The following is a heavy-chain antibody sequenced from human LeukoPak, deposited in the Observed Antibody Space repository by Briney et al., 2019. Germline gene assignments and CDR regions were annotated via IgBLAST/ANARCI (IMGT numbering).Heavy chain of an antibody. CDR3: ARAPPRRLLWFGMDV. J-gene: IGHJ6*04. CDR1: GFTFSSYW. V-gene: IGHV3-7*03. Sequence: GGSLRLSCAASGFTFSSYWMSWVHQAPGKGLEWVANIKQDGSEKYYVDSVKGRFTISRDNAKNSLYLQMNSLRAEDTAVYYCARAPPRRLLWFGMDVWGKGTTVTVSS. D-gene: IGHD3-10*01. CDR2: IKQDGSEK.